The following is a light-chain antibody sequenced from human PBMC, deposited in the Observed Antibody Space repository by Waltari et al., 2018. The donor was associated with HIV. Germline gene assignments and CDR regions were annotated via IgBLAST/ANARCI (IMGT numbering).Light chain of an antibody. V-gene: IGKV3-20*01. CDR3: QQYGRSPPYS. J-gene: IGKJ2*03. Sequence: TTSPGTLSLSPGERATLSCRASQSVSSSDLAWYQQKPGQAPRLLIYGAASRATGIADRFSGRGSGTDFTLTISRLEPEDCAVYYCQQYGRSPPYSFGQGTKLEIK. CDR1: QSVSSSD. CDR2: GAA.